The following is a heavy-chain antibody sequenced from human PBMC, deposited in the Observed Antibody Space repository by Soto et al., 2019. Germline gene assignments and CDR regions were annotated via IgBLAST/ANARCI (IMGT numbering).Heavy chain of an antibody. CDR2: IYYSGST. Sequence: TSETLSLTCTVSGGSISSSSYYWGWIRQPPGKGLEWIGSIYYSGSTYYNPSLKSRVTISVDTSKNQFSLKLSSVTAADTAVYYCASYSSSTHFDYWGQGTLVTVSS. J-gene: IGHJ4*02. CDR3: ASYSSSTHFDY. D-gene: IGHD6-6*01. V-gene: IGHV4-39*01. CDR1: GGSISSSSYY.